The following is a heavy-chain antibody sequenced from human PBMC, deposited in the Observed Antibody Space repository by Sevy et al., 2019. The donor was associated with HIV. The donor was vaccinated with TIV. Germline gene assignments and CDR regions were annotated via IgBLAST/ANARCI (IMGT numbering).Heavy chain of an antibody. D-gene: IGHD3-10*01. Sequence: GGSLRLSCAASGFSFRDSAMNWVRQAPGKGLEWVSTMAPTGVKTFYANSVKGRFTISRDPSMSTLYLQMTSLRAEDTALYYCARGWPITFWGQGTQVTVSS. CDR1: GFSFRDSA. J-gene: IGHJ4*02. CDR2: MAPTGVKT. V-gene: IGHV3-23*01. CDR3: ARGWPITF.